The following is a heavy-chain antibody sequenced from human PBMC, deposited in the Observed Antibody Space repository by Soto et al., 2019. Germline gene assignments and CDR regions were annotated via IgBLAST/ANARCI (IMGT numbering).Heavy chain of an antibody. D-gene: IGHD2-15*01. CDR3: ARALGLTAVVVVAAYDY. Sequence: QVQLQQWGAGLLKPSETLSLTCAVYGGSFSGYYWSWIRQPPGKGLEWIGAINHSGSTNYNPSLKSRVTISVDTSKNQFSLKLSSVTAADTAVYYCARALGLTAVVVVAAYDYWGQGTLVTVSS. CDR2: INHSGST. V-gene: IGHV4-34*01. J-gene: IGHJ4*02. CDR1: GGSFSGYY.